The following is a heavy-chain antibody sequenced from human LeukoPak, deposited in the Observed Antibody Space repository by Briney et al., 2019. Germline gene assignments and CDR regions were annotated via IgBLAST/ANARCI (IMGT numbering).Heavy chain of an antibody. V-gene: IGHV4-59*01. CDR2: IYYSGST. CDR3: ARAPHSYGSSWSHFDY. Sequence: PSETLSLTCTVSGGSISGYYWSWIRQPPGKGLEWIGYIYYSGSTNYNPSLKSRVTISMDTSKNQFSLKLRSVTTADTAVYYCARAPHSYGSSWSHFDYWGQGTLVTVSS. D-gene: IGHD6-13*01. CDR1: GGSISGYY. J-gene: IGHJ4*02.